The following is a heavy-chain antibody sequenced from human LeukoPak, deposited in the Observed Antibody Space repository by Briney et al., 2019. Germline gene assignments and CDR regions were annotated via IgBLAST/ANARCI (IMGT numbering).Heavy chain of an antibody. D-gene: IGHD3-22*01. J-gene: IGHJ6*03. CDR1: GYTFTGYY. CDR2: INPNSGGT. V-gene: IGHV1-2*02. CDR3: ARDHYYYDSSGYYGDYYYYYYMDV. Sequence: ASVKVSCKASGYTFTGYYMHWVRQAPGQGLGWMGWINPNSGGTNYAQKFQGRVTMTRDTSISTAYMELSRLRSDDTAVYYCARDHYYYDSSGYYGDYYYYYYMDVWGKGTTVTVSS.